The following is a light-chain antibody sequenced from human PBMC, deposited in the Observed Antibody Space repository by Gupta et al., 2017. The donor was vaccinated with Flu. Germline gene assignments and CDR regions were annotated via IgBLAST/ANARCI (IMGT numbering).Light chain of an antibody. J-gene: IGKJ4*01. CDR3: QQCDNTPHT. V-gene: IGKV1-39*01. CDR2: SAS. CDR1: QSISSY. Sequence: DIHMTQPPSSLSASVGDRVTITCRASQSISSYVNWYQQTPGKAPKFLIYSASNMQSGVSSRFSGSGSGTDFTLTISSLQPEDFATYYCQQCDNTPHTFGGGTKVEIK.